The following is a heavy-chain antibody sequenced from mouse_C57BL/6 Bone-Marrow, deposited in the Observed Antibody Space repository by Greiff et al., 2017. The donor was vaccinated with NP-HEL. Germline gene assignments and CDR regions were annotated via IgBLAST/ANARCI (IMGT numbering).Heavy chain of an antibody. V-gene: IGHV5-12*01. Sequence: DVHLVESGGGLVQPGGSLKLSCAASGFTFSDNYMYWVRQTPEKRLEWVAYISNGGGSTYYPDTVKGRFTISRDNAKNTLYLQMSRLKSEDTAMYYCARWLPFYWYFDVWGTGTTVTVSS. CDR3: ARWLPFYWYFDV. CDR1: GFTFSDNY. D-gene: IGHD2-2*01. J-gene: IGHJ1*03. CDR2: ISNGGGST.